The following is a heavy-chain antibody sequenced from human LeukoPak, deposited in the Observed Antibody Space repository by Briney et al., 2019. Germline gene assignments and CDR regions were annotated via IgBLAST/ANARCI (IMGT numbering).Heavy chain of an antibody. J-gene: IGHJ5*02. Sequence: GGSLRLSCAASGFTVSSNYLSWVRQAPGKGLVWVSALHSGGHTFYADSVRGRFTISRDNAKNSVYLQMNSLRPEDTAVYYCARGIATAATSWGNWFDPWGQGTLVAVSS. CDR1: GFTVSSNY. V-gene: IGHV3-66*01. CDR2: LHSGGHT. CDR3: ARGIATAATSWGNWFDP. D-gene: IGHD6-25*01.